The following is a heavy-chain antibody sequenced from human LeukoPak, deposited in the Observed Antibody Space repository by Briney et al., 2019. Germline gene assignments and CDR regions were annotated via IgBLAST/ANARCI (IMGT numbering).Heavy chain of an antibody. J-gene: IGHJ5*02. CDR1: RYTFTSYD. CDR2: MNPNSGNT. Sequence: GASVKVSCKASRYTFTSYDINWVRQVTGQGLEWMGWMNPNSGNTGYAQQFQGRVTLTFSTATSTAFMELGNVRSEDTAVYFCARGGASAAARRFDPWGRGTLVTVSS. CDR3: ARGGASAAARRFDP. V-gene: IGHV1-8*01. D-gene: IGHD6-13*01.